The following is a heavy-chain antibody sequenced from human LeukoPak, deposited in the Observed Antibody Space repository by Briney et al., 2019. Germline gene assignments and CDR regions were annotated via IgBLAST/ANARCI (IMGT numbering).Heavy chain of an antibody. D-gene: IGHD2-2*01. CDR1: GYTLTELS. CDR2: FDPEDGET. V-gene: IGHV1-24*01. Sequence: ASVKVSCKVSGYTLTELSMHWVRQAPGKGLEWMGGFDPEDGETIYAQKFQGRVTMTEDTSTDTAYMELSSLRSEDTAVYYCATNLGGYQTQFNLSQRGPRGYYYYYMDVWGKGTTVTVSS. CDR3: ATNLGGYQTQFNLSQRGPRGYYYYYMDV. J-gene: IGHJ6*03.